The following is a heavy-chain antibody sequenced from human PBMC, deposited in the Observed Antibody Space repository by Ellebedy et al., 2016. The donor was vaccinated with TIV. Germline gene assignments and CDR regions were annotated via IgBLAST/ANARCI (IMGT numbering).Heavy chain of an antibody. D-gene: IGHD2-8*01. CDR1: GFSFGYSW. V-gene: IGHV3-7*03. Sequence: PGGSLRLSCAASGFSFGYSWMSWVRQAPGKGLEWVANIREDGNAKFYVDSVKGRFTISRDNGENSVYLQLNSLQAEDTAVYYCAKFGFCTNGLCSALYNWGQGTLVTVSS. J-gene: IGHJ4*02. CDR3: AKFGFCTNGLCSALYN. CDR2: IREDGNAK.